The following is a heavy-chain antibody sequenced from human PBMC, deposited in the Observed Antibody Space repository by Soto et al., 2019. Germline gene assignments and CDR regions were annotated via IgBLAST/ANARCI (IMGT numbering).Heavy chain of an antibody. CDR3: ARDYEFGFDI. D-gene: IGHD3-22*01. CDR2: IKPDGSEK. V-gene: IGHV3-7*01. J-gene: IGHJ3*02. CDR1: AFTLSSYW. Sequence: EVQLVESGGGLVQPGGSLRLSCEASAFTLSSYWMSWVRQAPGKGLEWVANIKPDGSEKYYVDSVKGRFTISRDNTKNSLYLQMSTLRPEDTAIYYCARDYEFGFDIGGQGTLVTVSS.